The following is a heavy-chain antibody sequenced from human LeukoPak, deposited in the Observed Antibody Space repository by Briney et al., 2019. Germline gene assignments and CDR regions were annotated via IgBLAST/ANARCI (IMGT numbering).Heavy chain of an antibody. V-gene: IGHV4-59*01. CDR3: ARDYYDSSGYYGNFDY. J-gene: IGHJ4*02. Sequence: SETLSLTCTVSGDSISSYYWSWIRQPPGKGLEWIGYIYYSGSTNYNPSLKSRVTISVDTSKNQFSLKLSSVTAADTAMYYCARDYYDSSGYYGNFDYWGQGTLVTVSS. D-gene: IGHD3-22*01. CDR2: IYYSGST. CDR1: GDSISSYY.